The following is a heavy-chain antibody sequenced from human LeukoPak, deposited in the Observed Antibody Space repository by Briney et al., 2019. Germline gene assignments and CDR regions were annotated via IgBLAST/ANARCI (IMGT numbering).Heavy chain of an antibody. CDR2: IKQDGSEK. CDR3: ARVGTSSSYRYYFDY. J-gene: IGHJ4*02. V-gene: IGHV3-7*03. D-gene: IGHD6-13*01. CDR1: GFTFSSYW. Sequence: GGSLRLSCAASGFTFSSYWMSWVRQAPGKGLEWVANIKQDGSEKYYVDSVKGRFTISRDNAKNSLYLQMNSLRAEDTAVYYCARVGTSSSYRYYFDYWGQGTLVTVSS.